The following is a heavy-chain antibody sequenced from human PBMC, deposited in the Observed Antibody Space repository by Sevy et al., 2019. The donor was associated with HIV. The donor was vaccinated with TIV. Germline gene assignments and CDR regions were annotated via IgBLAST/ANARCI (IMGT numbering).Heavy chain of an antibody. CDR2: MSYVGNSE. J-gene: IGHJ4*02. CDR1: GFTFSEEA. D-gene: IGHD2-21*02. CDR3: ARLSPCGGDCYYYDH. V-gene: IGHV3-30*04. Sequence: GGSLRLSCAASGFTFSEEALHWVRQAPGKGLEWVAVMSYVGNSENYADAAKGRFIISRENSKNTLYLDMNSLRPEDTAVDYCARLSPCGGDCYYYDHWGQGTLVTVSS.